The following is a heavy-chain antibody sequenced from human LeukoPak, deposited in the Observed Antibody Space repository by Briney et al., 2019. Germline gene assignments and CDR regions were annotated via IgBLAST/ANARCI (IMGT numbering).Heavy chain of an antibody. V-gene: IGHV4-30-2*01. J-gene: IGHJ6*02. Sequence: SETLSLTCAVSGGSISSGGYSWSWIRQPPGKGLEWIGYIYHSGSTYYNPSLKNRVTISVDTSKNQFSLKLSSVTAADTAVYYCARRFKSLSTSSKYYYYYYGMDVWGQGTTVTVSS. CDR2: IYHSGST. CDR1: GGSISSGGYS. CDR3: ARRFKSLSTSSKYYYYYYGMDV. D-gene: IGHD2-2*01.